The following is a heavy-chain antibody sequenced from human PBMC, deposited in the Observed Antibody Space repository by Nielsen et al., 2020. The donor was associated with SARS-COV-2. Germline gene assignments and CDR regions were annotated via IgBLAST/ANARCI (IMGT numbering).Heavy chain of an antibody. CDR3: ASSVPPSGFNWFDP. V-gene: IGHV1-18*04. D-gene: IGHD3-22*01. Sequence: ASVKVSCKASGYTFTKYGISWVRQAPGQGLEWMGWISGNSDSAKYVKKFLGRVIMTTDTSTSTAYLEVRSLRSDDTAVYYCASSVPPSGFNWFDPWGQGTLVTVSS. J-gene: IGHJ5*02. CDR1: GYTFTKYG. CDR2: ISGNSDSA.